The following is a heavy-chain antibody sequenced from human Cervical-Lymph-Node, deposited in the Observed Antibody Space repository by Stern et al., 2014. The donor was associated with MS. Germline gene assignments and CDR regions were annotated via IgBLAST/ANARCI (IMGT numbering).Heavy chain of an antibody. CDR3: AREGEYCSGSRCYPFLDY. V-gene: IGHV4-59*01. Sequence: QVQLQESGPGLVKPSETLSLTCTVSGGSLRSYYWNWIRQAPGKGLEWLGFIYHTGSVNYHPSLSSRGAMSVDTSENQFSLTLSSVTAADTAVYYCAREGEYCSGSRCYPFLDYWGQGTLVTVSS. D-gene: IGHD2-15*01. CDR2: IYHTGSV. CDR1: GGSLRSYY. J-gene: IGHJ4*02.